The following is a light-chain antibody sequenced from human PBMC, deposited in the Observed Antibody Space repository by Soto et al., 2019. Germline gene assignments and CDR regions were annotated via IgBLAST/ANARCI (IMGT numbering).Light chain of an antibody. J-gene: IGKJ2*01. Sequence: DIVMTQSPATLSVSPGERVTLSCRASQSLTRNVAWYQQRPGQAPRVLIYGASASATDIPATFSGSGSGTDYTLTINSLHSDDFAVYYCQKYDKWPHTFGLGTRLEIK. CDR3: QKYDKWPHT. CDR1: QSLTRN. CDR2: GAS. V-gene: IGKV3D-15*01.